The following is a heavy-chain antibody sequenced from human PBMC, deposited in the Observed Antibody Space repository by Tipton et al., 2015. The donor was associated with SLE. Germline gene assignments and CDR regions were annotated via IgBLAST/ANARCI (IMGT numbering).Heavy chain of an antibody. Sequence: TLSLTCTVSGGSISSSSYYWGWIRQPPGKGLEWIGIIYYGGSTYYNPSLKSRVTISVDTSKKQLSLKLRSVTAADTAVYYCAREGVCIGGVCYDSWGQGTLVTVSS. D-gene: IGHD2-8*02. CDR2: IYYGGST. CDR1: GGSISSSSYY. V-gene: IGHV4-39*07. J-gene: IGHJ4*02. CDR3: AREGVCIGGVCYDS.